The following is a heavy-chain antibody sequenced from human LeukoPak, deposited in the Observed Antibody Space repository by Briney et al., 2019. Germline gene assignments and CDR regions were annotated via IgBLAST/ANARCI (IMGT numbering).Heavy chain of an antibody. Sequence: GASVKVSCKASGYTFTSYYMHWVRQAPGQGLEWMGIINPSGGSTSYAQKFQGRVTMTRDTSTSTVYMELSSLRSEDTAVYYCAKAAHLYYYDSSGIRGSAFDIWGQGTMVTVSS. CDR3: AKAAHLYYYDSSGIRGSAFDI. V-gene: IGHV1-46*01. CDR2: INPSGGST. D-gene: IGHD3-22*01. CDR1: GYTFTSYY. J-gene: IGHJ3*02.